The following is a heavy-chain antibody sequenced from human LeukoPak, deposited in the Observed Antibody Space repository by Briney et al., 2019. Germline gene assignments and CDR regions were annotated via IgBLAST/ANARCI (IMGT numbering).Heavy chain of an antibody. CDR3: ARGSQIIADGGDSINLHDY. Sequence: KISCKGSGYSFTSYWISWVRQAPGQGLEWMGRIIPILGIANYAQKFQGRVTITADKSTSTAYMELSSLRSEDTAVYYCARGSQIIADGGDSINLHDYWGQGTLVTVSS. CDR1: GYSFTSYW. CDR2: IIPILGIA. J-gene: IGHJ4*02. D-gene: IGHD6-13*01. V-gene: IGHV1-69*04.